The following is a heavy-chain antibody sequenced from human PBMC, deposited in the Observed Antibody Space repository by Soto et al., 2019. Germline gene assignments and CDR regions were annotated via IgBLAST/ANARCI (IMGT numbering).Heavy chain of an antibody. CDR2: ISNDGSKR. D-gene: IGHD6-13*01. V-gene: IGHV3-30-3*01. J-gene: IGHJ4*02. Sequence: GGSLRLSCATSGFSFSTYAIHWVRQAPGKGLDWVAVISNDGSKRYYAQSVKGRFTISRDNSNNTVDLQMNSLRAEDTALYYCARSIAAAGLDYWGPGTLVTVSS. CDR1: GFSFSTYA. CDR3: ARSIAAAGLDY.